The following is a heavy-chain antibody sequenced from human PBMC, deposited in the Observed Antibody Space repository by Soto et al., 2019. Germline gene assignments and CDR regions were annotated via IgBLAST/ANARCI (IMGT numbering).Heavy chain of an antibody. V-gene: IGHV3-23*04. D-gene: IGHD6-13*01. J-gene: IGHJ4*02. Sequence: VQLVESGGGVVQPGGSLRLSCAASGFTFSSYAMSWVRQAPGKGLEWVSAISGSGGSTYYADSVKGRFTFSRDNSKNTLSLQMNSLRAEDTAVYYCARRTSSWSFDYWGQGTLVTVSS. CDR1: GFTFSSYA. CDR2: ISGSGGST. CDR3: ARRTSSWSFDY.